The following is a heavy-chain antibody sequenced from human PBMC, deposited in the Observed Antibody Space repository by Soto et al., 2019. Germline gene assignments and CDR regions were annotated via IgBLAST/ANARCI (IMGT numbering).Heavy chain of an antibody. CDR2: IDPSDSYT. D-gene: IGHD3-22*01. J-gene: IGHJ5*02. CDR1: GYSFTSYW. V-gene: IGHV5-10-1*01. Sequence: GESLKISCKGSGYSFTSYWISWVRQMPGKGLEWMGRIDPSDSYTNYSPSFQGHVTISADKSISTAYLQWSSLKASDTAMYYCARLDYYDSSGYYNWFDPWGQGTLVTSPQ. CDR3: ARLDYYDSSGYYNWFDP.